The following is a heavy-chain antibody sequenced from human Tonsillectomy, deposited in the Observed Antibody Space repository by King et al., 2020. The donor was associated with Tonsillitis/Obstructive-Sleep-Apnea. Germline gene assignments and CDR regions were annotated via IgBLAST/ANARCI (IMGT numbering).Heavy chain of an antibody. Sequence: VQLVESGGGLVQPGGSLRLSCAASGFTFSSYAMSWVRQAPGKGLEWVSIISGSGGSTYYADSVKGRFSITRDNSKNTLYLQMNSLRAEDTAVYYCATASARGAYDGSDYYPFDYWGQGTLVTVSS. CDR3: ATASARGAYDGSDYYPFDY. CDR2: ISGSGGST. D-gene: IGHD3-22*01. CDR1: GFTFSSYA. J-gene: IGHJ4*02. V-gene: IGHV3-23*04.